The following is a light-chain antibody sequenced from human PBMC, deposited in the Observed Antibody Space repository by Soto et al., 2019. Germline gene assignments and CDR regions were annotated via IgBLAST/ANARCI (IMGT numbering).Light chain of an antibody. J-gene: IGKJ3*01. V-gene: IGKV3-11*01. Sequence: EIVLTQSPATLSLSPGQTATRPCSASQSVSSYLAWYQQQPGQAPRLLLYDASTRATGIPPRFSGSGSATDFTLTTSSLQPQDFAVYYCQQHSNWPPITFGQGTKVDIK. CDR3: QQHSNWPPIT. CDR1: QSVSSY. CDR2: DAS.